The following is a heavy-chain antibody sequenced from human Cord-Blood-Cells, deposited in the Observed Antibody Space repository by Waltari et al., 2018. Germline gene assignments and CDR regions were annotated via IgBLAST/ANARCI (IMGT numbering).Heavy chain of an antibody. Sequence: QVQLQESGPGLVKPSVTLSLTCPVSGGSISSYYWTWIRKHPGKGLEWIGYIYYSGSTNYNPSLKSRVTISVDTSKNQFSLKLSSVTAADTAVYYCARAGELPPLVGATTFDYWGQGTLVTVSS. J-gene: IGHJ4*02. CDR2: IYYSGST. V-gene: IGHV4-59*01. D-gene: IGHD1-26*01. CDR3: ARAGELPPLVGATTFDY. CDR1: GGSISSYY.